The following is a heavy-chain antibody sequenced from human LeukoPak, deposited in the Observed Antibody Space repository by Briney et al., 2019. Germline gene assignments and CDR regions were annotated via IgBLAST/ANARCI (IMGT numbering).Heavy chain of an antibody. CDR2: ISGSGGST. Sequence: AISGSGGSTYYADSVKGRFTISRDNSKNTLYLQMNSLRAEDTAVYYCAKVSPLCYSFDYWGQGTLVXVS. D-gene: IGHD2-21*01. CDR3: AKVSPLCYSFDY. J-gene: IGHJ4*02. V-gene: IGHV3-23*01.